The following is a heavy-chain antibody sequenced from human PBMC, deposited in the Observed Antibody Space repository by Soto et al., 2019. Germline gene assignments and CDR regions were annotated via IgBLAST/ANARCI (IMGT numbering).Heavy chain of an antibody. CDR3: ARVRTHGGLGAFDI. D-gene: IGHD4-17*01. CDR2: ISAYNGNT. Sequence: VKVSCKASGYTFTSYGISWVRQAPGQGLEWMGWISAYNGNTNYAQKLQGRVTMTTDTSTSTAYMELRSLRSDDTAVYYCARVRTHGGLGAFDIWGQGTMVTVSS. J-gene: IGHJ3*02. CDR1: GYTFTSYG. V-gene: IGHV1-18*04.